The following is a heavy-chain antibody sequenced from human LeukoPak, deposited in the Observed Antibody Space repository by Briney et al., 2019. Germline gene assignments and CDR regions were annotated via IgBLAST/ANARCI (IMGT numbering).Heavy chain of an antibody. J-gene: IGHJ4*02. V-gene: IGHV5-51*01. CDR1: GYTFASYW. Sequence: GESLKISCKGSGYTFASYWIAWVRQMPGQGLEWMGIINAGDSDTRYSPSFQGQVLISVEKSINTAYLHWGSLKPSDAALYYCARLPTISTPGSRKFDYWGRGTQVTVSS. CDR2: INAGDSDT. D-gene: IGHD1-14*01. CDR3: ARLPTISTPGSRKFDY.